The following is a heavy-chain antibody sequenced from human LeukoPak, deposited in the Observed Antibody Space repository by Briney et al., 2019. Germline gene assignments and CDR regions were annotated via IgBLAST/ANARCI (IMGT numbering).Heavy chain of an antibody. CDR2: INPSGVST. J-gene: IGHJ4*02. V-gene: IGHV1-46*01. CDR1: GYTFTSYF. Sequence: ASVKVSCKASGYTFTSYFMHWVRQAPGQGLEWMGIINPSGVSTTYAQKFQSRVTISTDTSRTTIYMELSSLRSEDTAVYYCAREGYSSTFDYRGQGTLVTVSS. CDR3: AREGYSSTFDY. D-gene: IGHD6-19*01.